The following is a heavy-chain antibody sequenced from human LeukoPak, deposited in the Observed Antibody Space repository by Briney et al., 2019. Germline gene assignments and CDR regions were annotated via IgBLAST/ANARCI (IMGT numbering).Heavy chain of an antibody. V-gene: IGHV1-69*06. Sequence: GASVKVSCKASGGTFSSYAISWVRQAPGQGLEWMGGIIPIFGTANYAQKFQGRVTITADKSTSTAYMEQRSLRSADTAVYYCAREGGHCSGGSCYFDYWGQGTLVTVSS. CDR3: AREGGHCSGGSCYFDY. CDR2: IIPIFGTA. D-gene: IGHD2-15*01. J-gene: IGHJ4*02. CDR1: GGTFSSYA.